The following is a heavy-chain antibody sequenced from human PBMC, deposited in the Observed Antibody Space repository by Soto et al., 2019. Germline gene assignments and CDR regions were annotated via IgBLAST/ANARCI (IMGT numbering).Heavy chain of an antibody. J-gene: IGHJ5*02. D-gene: IGHD5-12*01. CDR3: ATSYDSGFDP. CDR1: GYSFTSYG. Sequence: ASVKVSCKASGYSFTSYGISWVRQAPGQGLEWMGWISVNNGNTDYAQKFQGRVTMTTDTSTSTAYMELRSLRSDDTTVYYCATSYDSGFDPWGQGTLVTVSS. V-gene: IGHV1-18*04. CDR2: ISVNNGNT.